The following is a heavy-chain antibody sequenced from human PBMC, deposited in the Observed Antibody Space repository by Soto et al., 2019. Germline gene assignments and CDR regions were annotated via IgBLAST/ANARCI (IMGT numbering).Heavy chain of an antibody. Sequence: GGSLRLSCVASGFSFDNYAMSWVRQAPGRGLEWVSAIKSDGSSTHYAASVKDRFIISRDNSKNTLYLQLNSLRAEDTAVYYCAQLGLMTFSHKHYFNHWGRGTLVTVSS. D-gene: IGHD3-16*01. CDR3: AQLGLMTFSHKHYFNH. CDR1: GFSFDNYA. J-gene: IGHJ4*02. CDR2: IKSDGSST. V-gene: IGHV3-23*01.